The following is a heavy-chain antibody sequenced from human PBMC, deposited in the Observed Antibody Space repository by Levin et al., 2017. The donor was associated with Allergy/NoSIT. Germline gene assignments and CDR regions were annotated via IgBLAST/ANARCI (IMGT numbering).Heavy chain of an antibody. V-gene: IGHV3-48*01. Sequence: SGGSLRLSCVASGFTFSSYSMDWVRQAPGKGLEWVSYISSSSSTIYHADSVKGRFSSSRDNAKNSLYLQMNSLRAEDTAVYYCARDRYGASTLVRGVFDYWGQGILVTVSS. J-gene: IGHJ4*02. CDR2: ISSSSSTI. D-gene: IGHD3-10*01. CDR1: GFTFSSYS. CDR3: ARDRYGASTLVRGVFDY.